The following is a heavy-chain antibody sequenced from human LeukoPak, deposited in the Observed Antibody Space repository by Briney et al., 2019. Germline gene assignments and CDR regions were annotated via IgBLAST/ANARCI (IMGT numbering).Heavy chain of an antibody. CDR2: IIPIFGTA. CDR3: ARDLSSSPHYYYYMDV. J-gene: IGHJ6*03. V-gene: IGHV1-69*06. D-gene: IGHD6-6*01. Sequence: SVKVSCKASGGTFSSYAVSWVRQAPGQGLEWMGGIIPIFGTANYAQKFQGRVTITADKSTSTAYMELSSLRSEDTAVYYCARDLSSSPHYYYYMDVWGKGTTVTVSS. CDR1: GGTFSSYA.